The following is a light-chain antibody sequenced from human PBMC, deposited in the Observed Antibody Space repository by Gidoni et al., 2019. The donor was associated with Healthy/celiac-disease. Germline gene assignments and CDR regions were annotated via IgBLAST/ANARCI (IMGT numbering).Light chain of an antibody. CDR3: QQYNNWPWGT. V-gene: IGKV3-15*01. Sequence: EIVMTQSPATLSVSPGDRATPFCRASQSVSSNLAWYQQKPGQAPRRLIYGASTRATGLPAKFSGSGSGREFTLTISSLQSEDVAVYYCQQYNNWPWGTFGQGTKVEIK. J-gene: IGKJ1*01. CDR1: QSVSSN. CDR2: GAS.